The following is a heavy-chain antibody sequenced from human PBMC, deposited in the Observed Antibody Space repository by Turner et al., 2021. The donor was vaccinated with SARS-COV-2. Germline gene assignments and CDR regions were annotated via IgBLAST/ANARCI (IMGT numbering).Heavy chain of an antibody. CDR1: GFTFSSYG. V-gene: IGHV3-33*01. CDR3: ARDGKRGELDGMDV. D-gene: IGHD1-26*01. Sequence: QVQLVESGGGVVQPGRSLRLSCAASGFTFSSYGMHWVRQAPGKGLEWVAVIWYDGSNKYYADSVKGRFTISRDNSKNTLYVQMNSLRAEDTAVYYCARDGKRGELDGMDVWGQGTTVTVSS. CDR2: IWYDGSNK. J-gene: IGHJ6*02.